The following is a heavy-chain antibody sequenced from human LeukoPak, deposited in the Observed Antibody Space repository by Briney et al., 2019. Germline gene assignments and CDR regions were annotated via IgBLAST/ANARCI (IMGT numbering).Heavy chain of an antibody. CDR3: ARHLRQQLATDDAFDI. D-gene: IGHD6-13*01. J-gene: IGHJ3*02. V-gene: IGHV4-59*08. CDR1: GGSISSYY. Sequence: SETLSLTCTVSGGSISSYYWSWIRQPPGKGLEWIGYIYYSGSTNYNPSLKSRVTISVDTSKNQFSLKLSSVTAADTAVYYCARHLRQQLATDDAFDIWGQGTMVTVSS. CDR2: IYYSGST.